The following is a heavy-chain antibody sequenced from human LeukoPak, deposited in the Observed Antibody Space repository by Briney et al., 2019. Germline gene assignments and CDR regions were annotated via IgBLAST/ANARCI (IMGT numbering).Heavy chain of an antibody. CDR3: AREGTFYDFWSGPTDY. CDR1: GGTFSSYA. D-gene: IGHD3-3*01. J-gene: IGHJ4*02. V-gene: IGHV1-69*04. Sequence: SVKVSCKASGGTFSSYAISWVRQAPGQGLEWMGRIIPILGIANYAQKFQGRVTITADKSTSTAYMELSSLRPEDTAVYYCAREGTFYDFWSGPTDYWGQGTLVTVSS. CDR2: IIPILGIA.